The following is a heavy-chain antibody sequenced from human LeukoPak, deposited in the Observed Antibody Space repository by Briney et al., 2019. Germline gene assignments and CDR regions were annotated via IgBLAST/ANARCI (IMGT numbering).Heavy chain of an antibody. Sequence: GGSLTLSCAASGFTFSSYEMNWVRQAPGNGLEWVSYISSSGRTIYYADSVKGRFTISRDNAKNSLYLQMNSLRAEDTAVYCAELGITMIGGVWGKGTTVTISS. CDR1: GFTFSSYE. CDR2: ISSSGRTI. CDR3: AELGITMIGGV. J-gene: IGHJ6*04. D-gene: IGHD3-10*02. V-gene: IGHV3-48*03.